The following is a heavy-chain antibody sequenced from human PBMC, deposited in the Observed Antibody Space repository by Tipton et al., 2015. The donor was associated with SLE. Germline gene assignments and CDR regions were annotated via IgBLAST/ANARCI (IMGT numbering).Heavy chain of an antibody. D-gene: IGHD1-26*01. J-gene: IGHJ4*02. Sequence: TLSLTCTVSGASISSSGYYWTWIRQHPEKGLEWIGYIYYSGTPYYNPSLESRVTISVASAKQQFSRNLNSVTAADTAVYYCALDRRVGATSDWGQGTLVTVSS. CDR1: GASISSSGYY. CDR2: IYYSGTP. V-gene: IGHV4-31*03. CDR3: ALDRRVGATSD.